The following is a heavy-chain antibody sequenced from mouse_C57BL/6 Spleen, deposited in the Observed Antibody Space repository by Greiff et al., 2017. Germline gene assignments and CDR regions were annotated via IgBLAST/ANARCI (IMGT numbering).Heavy chain of an antibody. V-gene: IGHV1-15*01. J-gene: IGHJ3*01. CDR2: IDPETGGT. CDR3: TRGGYYPAWFAY. D-gene: IGHD2-3*01. CDR1: GYTFTDYE. Sequence: QVQLQESGAELVRPGASVTLSCKASGYTFTDYEMHWVKQTPVHGLEWIGAIDPETGGTAYNQKFKGKAILTADTSSSTAYMELRSLTSEDSAVYYCTRGGYYPAWFAYWGQGTLVTVSA.